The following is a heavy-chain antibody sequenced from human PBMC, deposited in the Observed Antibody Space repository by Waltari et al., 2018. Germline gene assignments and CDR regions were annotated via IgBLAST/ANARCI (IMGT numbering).Heavy chain of an antibody. V-gene: IGHV1-24*01. CDR1: GYTLTELS. D-gene: IGHD3-22*01. CDR3: ATGYYYDSCGYYLWQWFDP. Sequence: QVQLVQSGAEVKKPGASVKVSCKVSGYTLTELSMHWVRQAPGKGLEWMGGFDPEDGETIYAQKFQGRVTMTEDTSTDTAYMELSSLRSEDTAVYYCATGYYYDSCGYYLWQWFDPWGQGTLVTVSS. J-gene: IGHJ5*02. CDR2: FDPEDGET.